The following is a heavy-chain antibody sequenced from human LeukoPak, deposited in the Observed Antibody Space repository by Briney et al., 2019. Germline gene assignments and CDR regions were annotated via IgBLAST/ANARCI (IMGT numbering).Heavy chain of an antibody. CDR1: GYTFTSYG. CDR3: ARYYYDSSGYFLPYYYYYYMDV. D-gene: IGHD3-22*01. V-gene: IGHV1-18*01. CDR2: IGAYNGNT. J-gene: IGHJ6*03. Sequence: ASVKVSCKASGYTFTSYGISWVRQAPGQGLEWMGWIGAYNGNTNYAQKLQGRVTMTTDTSTSTAYMELRSLRSDDTAVYYCARYYYDSSGYFLPYYYYYYMDVWGKGTTVTISS.